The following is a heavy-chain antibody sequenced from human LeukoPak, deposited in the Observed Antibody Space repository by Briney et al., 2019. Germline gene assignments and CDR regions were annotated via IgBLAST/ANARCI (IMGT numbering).Heavy chain of an antibody. V-gene: IGHV4-31*03. CDR2: IYYSGST. Sequence: SETLSLTCTVSGGSISSGGYYWSWIRQHPGKSLEWIGYIYYSGSTYYNPSLKSRVTISVDTSKNQFSLKLSSVTAADTAVYYCARGPNSSGYYYYFDYWGQGTLVTVSS. CDR1: GGSISSGGYY. D-gene: IGHD3-22*01. J-gene: IGHJ4*02. CDR3: ARGPNSSGYYYYFDY.